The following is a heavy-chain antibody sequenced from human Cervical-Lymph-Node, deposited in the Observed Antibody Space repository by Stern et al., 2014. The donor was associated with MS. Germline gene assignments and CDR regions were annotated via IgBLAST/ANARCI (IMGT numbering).Heavy chain of an antibody. CDR3: STVLATTAL. D-gene: IGHD2-21*02. Sequence: EVHLVESGGGLVKPGGSLRLSCAASGFPFTDAYMHWVRQAPGKGPEWVGHVKTKTDGGTTDYATPVKDRFIISRDDSKKTVFLQMNSLKIEDTAVYYCSTVLATTALWGQGALVTVSS. CDR2: VKTKTDGGTT. CDR1: GFPFTDAY. J-gene: IGHJ4*02. V-gene: IGHV3-15*01.